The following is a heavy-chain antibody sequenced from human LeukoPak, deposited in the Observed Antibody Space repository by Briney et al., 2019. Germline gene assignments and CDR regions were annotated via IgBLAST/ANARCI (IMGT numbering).Heavy chain of an antibody. CDR3: ARVGTYGSGSYLSWLDY. CDR2: LYYSGST. V-gene: IGHV4-61*05. CDR1: GDSITRTTSY. D-gene: IGHD3-10*01. Sequence: PSESLSLTCTVSGDSITRTTSYWGWIRQPPGKGLEWIGYLYYSGSTNYNPSLKSRVTISVDTSKNQFSLKLSSVTAADTAVYYCARVGTYGSGSYLSWLDYWGQGTLVTVSS. J-gene: IGHJ4*02.